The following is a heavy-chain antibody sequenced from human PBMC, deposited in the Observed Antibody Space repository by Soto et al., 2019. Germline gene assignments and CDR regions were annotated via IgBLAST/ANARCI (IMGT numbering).Heavy chain of an antibody. CDR2: IGFDGNYK. CDR1: GFTFSSYG. J-gene: IGHJ2*01. V-gene: IGHV3-30*18. Sequence: QMQLVESGGGVVQPGRSLRLSCAASGFTFSSYGMHWVRQAPGEGLEWLAVIGFDGNYKYHADSVKGRFTISRDNSKYTLFLQMNSLRYEDTAVYYCVKDNLQRGSDENWYFDRWGRGTLVTVSS. D-gene: IGHD1-26*01. CDR3: VKDNLQRGSDENWYFDR.